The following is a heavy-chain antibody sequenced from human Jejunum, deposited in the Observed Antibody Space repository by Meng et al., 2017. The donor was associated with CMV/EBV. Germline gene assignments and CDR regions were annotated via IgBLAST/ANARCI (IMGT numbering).Heavy chain of an antibody. CDR1: GYTFTGFF. Sequence: VSCKASGYTFTGFFMHWVRQAPGQGLEWVGWINPNSGGTDYAQKFQGRVIMTSDTSISTVYMELSRLTFDDTAVYYCARGPWGFDLWGQGTLVTVSS. CDR2: INPNSGGT. D-gene: IGHD7-27*01. J-gene: IGHJ4*02. CDR3: ARGPWGFDL. V-gene: IGHV1-2*02.